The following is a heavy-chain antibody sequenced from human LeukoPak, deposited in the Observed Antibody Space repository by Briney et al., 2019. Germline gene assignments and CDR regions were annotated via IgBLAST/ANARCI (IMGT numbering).Heavy chain of an antibody. V-gene: IGHV3-23*01. D-gene: IGHD2-15*01. J-gene: IGHJ4*02. CDR1: GFPFSNYA. Sequence: GGSLRLSCAASGFPFSNYAMCWVRQAPGKGLEWVSTISGSGFSTYFADSVKGRFTISRDNSKNTLYLQMNSLRAEDTAVYYCASFHCSGGSCYLDYWGQGTLVTVSS. CDR2: ISGSGFST. CDR3: ASFHCSGGSCYLDY.